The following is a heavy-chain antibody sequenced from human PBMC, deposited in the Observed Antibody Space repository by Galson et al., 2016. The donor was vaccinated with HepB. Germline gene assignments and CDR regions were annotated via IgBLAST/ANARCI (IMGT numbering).Heavy chain of an antibody. D-gene: IGHD3-9*01. CDR3: AREGDIFSGYYTFGDY. V-gene: IGHV3-48*02. CDR2: ISSSSDTK. Sequence: SLRLSCATSGFTFSNYNMDWVRQAPGKGLEWISYISSSSDTKYYADSVKGRFTISRDNAKNSLYLQMNSLRDEDTAVYYCAREGDIFSGYYTFGDYWGQGILVTVSS. CDR1: GFTFSNYN. J-gene: IGHJ4*02.